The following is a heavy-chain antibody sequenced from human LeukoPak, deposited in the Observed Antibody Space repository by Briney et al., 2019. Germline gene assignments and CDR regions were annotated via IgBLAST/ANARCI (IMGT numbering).Heavy chain of an antibody. CDR2: ISYDGSNK. CDR3: AKRMTGTTEHYYYYGMDV. J-gene: IGHJ6*02. CDR1: GFTFSSYG. D-gene: IGHD1-1*01. V-gene: IGHV3-30*18. Sequence: GGSLRLSCAASGFTFSSYGMHWVRQAPGKGLEWVAVISYDGSNKYYADSVKDRFTISRDNSKNTLYLQMNSLRAEDTAVYYCAKRMTGTTEHYYYYGMDVWGQGTTVTVSS.